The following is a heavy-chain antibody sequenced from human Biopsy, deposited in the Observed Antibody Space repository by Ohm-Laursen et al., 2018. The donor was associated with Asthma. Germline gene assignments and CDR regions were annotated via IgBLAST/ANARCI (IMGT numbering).Heavy chain of an antibody. CDR3: ARDVMEWYLPAFDL. CDR1: GFTFRSYA. Sequence: SLRLSCTASGFTFRSYAMHWVRQAPGKGLEWVAVGGSYYDGGLKYYADSVNGRFTVSRDDSKNTLYLQMSSLRPDDTAVYYCARDVMEWYLPAFDLWGQGTLVTVSS. V-gene: IGHV3-30-3*01. D-gene: IGHD3-3*01. J-gene: IGHJ4*02. CDR2: GGSYYDGGLK.